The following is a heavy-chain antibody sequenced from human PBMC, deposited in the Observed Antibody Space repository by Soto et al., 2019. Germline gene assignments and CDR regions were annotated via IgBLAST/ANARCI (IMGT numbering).Heavy chain of an antibody. V-gene: IGHV4-59*01. CDR2: VYYSGTT. D-gene: IGHD2-2*01. J-gene: IGHJ4*02. CDR1: NGSISNYY. Sequence: SETLSLTCTVSNGSISNYYSTWIRQSPGKGLEWIGFVYYSGTTNYNPSLKSRVTISLHTSKNQFSLKLTSVTAADTAVYYCARAPRDAIPDYWGQGTLGTVSS. CDR3: ARAPRDAIPDY.